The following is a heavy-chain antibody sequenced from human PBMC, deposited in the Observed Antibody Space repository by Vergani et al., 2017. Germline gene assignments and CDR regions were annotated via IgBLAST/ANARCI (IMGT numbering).Heavy chain of an antibody. D-gene: IGHD5-18*01. J-gene: IGHJ3*02. V-gene: IGHV1-46*01. Sequence: QVQLVQSGAEVKKPGASVKVSCKASGYTFTSYYMDWVRQAPGQGLEWMGIINPSGGSTSYAQKFQGRVTMTRDTSTSTVYMELSSLRSEDTAVYYCARAVRGYSYGYQGCAFDIWGQGTMVTVSS. CDR2: INPSGGST. CDR1: GYTFTSYY. CDR3: ARAVRGYSYGYQGCAFDI.